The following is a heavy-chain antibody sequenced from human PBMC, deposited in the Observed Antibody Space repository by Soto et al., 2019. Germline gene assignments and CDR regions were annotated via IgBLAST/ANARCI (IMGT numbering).Heavy chain of an antibody. Sequence: GQWLEWMGWISAYNGNTNYAQKLQGRATMTTDTYTSTAYMELSSLRSEDTAVYYCARSQGSSTSLQISYYYYYGMDVWGQGTTVPVSS. CDR3: ARSQGSSTSLQISYYYYYGMDV. D-gene: IGHD2-2*01. CDR2: ISAYNGNT. V-gene: IGHV1-18*01. J-gene: IGHJ6*02.